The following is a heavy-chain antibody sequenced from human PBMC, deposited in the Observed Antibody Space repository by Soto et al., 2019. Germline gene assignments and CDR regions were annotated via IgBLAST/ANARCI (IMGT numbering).Heavy chain of an antibody. CDR2: ISSIGST. CDR1: GGSISRGGYF. J-gene: IGHJ6*02. V-gene: IGHV4-30-4*01. Sequence: PSETPSPPCPVSGGSISRGGYFLGWVRQSPGKDLEWIGYISSIGSTYYNPSLKSRVSVSRDTSKNQFSLKLSSVTTTDTAVYYCARGLVIRPYYYHGMDVWGQGTTVTVSS. D-gene: IGHD3-9*01. CDR3: ARGLVIRPYYYHGMDV.